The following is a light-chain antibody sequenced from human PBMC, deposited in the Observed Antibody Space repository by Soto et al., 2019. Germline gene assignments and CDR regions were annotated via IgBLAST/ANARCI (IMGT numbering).Light chain of an antibody. CDR2: GAS. Sequence: SPATLSVSPGERATFSSRASLSISTILAWYQHKPGQPPRAVIYGASTSATGIPDRFSGCGSGTEFTLTISSLQSEDFAVYYCQKHNNWTITLDQGIRL. V-gene: IGKV3-15*01. J-gene: IGKJ5*01. CDR1: LSISTI. CDR3: QKHNNWTIT.